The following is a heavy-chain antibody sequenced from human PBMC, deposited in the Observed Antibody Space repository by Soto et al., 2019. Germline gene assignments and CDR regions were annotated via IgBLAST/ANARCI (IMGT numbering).Heavy chain of an antibody. J-gene: IGHJ5*01. CDR3: VKEFPGQDNWFES. CDR1: AVTFDTYD. CDR2: IRYHGSAQ. Sequence: VPTGGGRGLSCTXPAVTFDTYDMRWVRQAPGKGLEWVALIRYHGSAQYYADSVRRRFSVSRDNSKNTLYLQLNSLRTDDTASYFCVKEFPGQDNWFESWGPGTLVTVSS. V-gene: IGHV3-33*03.